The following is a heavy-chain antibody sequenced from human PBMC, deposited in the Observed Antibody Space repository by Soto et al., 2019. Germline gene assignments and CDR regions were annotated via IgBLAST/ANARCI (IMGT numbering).Heavy chain of an antibody. CDR2: ISDSGGST. J-gene: IGHJ4*02. CDR3: AKDVSYGRKRHYYFDY. V-gene: IGHV3-23*01. CDR1: RFTFSNYA. D-gene: IGHD4-17*01. Sequence: RGSLRLSCAASRFTFSNYAMNWVRQAPGKGLEWVSGISDSGGSTYYADSVKGRFTISRDNSKNTLYLQMNSLRAEDTAVYYCAKDVSYGRKRHYYFDYWGQGTLVTVSS.